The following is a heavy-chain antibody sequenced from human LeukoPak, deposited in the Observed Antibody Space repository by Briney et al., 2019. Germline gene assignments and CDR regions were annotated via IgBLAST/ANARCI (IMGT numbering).Heavy chain of an antibody. CDR1: GFTFSSYG. Sequence: GGSRRLSCAASGFTFSSYGMHWVRQAPGKGLEWVAVISYDGSNKYFAESLKGRITISRDNSNNTLYLQLNSLRAEDTAIYYCAKVGTTITTFWYFDVWGRGTLVTVSS. J-gene: IGHJ2*01. CDR3: AKVGTTITTFWYFDV. V-gene: IGHV3-30*18. D-gene: IGHD4-11*01. CDR2: ISYDGSNK.